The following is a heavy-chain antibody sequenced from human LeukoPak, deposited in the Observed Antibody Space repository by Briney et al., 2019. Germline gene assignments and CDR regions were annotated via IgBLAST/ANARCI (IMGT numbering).Heavy chain of an antibody. CDR3: ASTSVATKNAFDI. V-gene: IGHV4-39*01. CDR2: IYYSGST. D-gene: IGHD5-12*01. CDR1: GGSIRTSDYY. J-gene: IGHJ3*02. Sequence: ETLSLTCTVSGGSIRTSDYYWGWIRQPPGKGLEWIGNIYYSGSTYYIESLKSQVTISVDTSKNQFSLKVNSVTAADTAVYYCASTSVATKNAFDIWGQGTMVTVSS.